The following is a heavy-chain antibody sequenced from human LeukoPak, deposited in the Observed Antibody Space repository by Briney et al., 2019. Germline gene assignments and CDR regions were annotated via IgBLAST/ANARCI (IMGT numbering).Heavy chain of an antibody. D-gene: IGHD5-18*01. J-gene: IGHJ6*03. CDR3: ARDLEYSYGSGNYYMDV. V-gene: IGHV1-2*02. CDR1: GYTFTSYD. Sequence: ASVKVSCKASGYTFTSYDINWVRQAPGQGLEWMGWINPNSGGTNYAQKFQGRVTMTRDTSISTAYMELSRLRSDDTAVYYCARDLEYSYGSGNYYMDVWGKGTTVTVSS. CDR2: INPNSGGT.